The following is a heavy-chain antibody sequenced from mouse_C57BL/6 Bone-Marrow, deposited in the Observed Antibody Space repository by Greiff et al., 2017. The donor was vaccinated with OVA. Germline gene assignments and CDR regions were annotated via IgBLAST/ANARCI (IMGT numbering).Heavy chain of an antibody. V-gene: IGHV5-4*01. D-gene: IGHD1-1*01. CDR1: GFTFSSYA. Sequence: EVKVEESGGGLVKPGGSLKLSCAASGFTFSSYAMSWVRQTPEKRLEWVATISDGGSYTYYPDNVKGRFTISRDNAKNNLYLQMSHLKSEDTAMYYCAREGNLLPPMDYWGQGTSVTVSS. J-gene: IGHJ4*01. CDR2: ISDGGSYT. CDR3: AREGNLLPPMDY.